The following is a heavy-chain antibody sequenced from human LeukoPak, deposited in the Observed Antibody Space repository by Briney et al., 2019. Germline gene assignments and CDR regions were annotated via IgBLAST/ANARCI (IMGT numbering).Heavy chain of an antibody. V-gene: IGHV4-61*01. CDR1: GGSISSGSYY. Sequence: SQTLSLTCTVSGGSISSGSYYWSWIRQPPGKGLQWIGYMYNSGSTNYNPSLKSRVTISVDTSKNQFSLKLSSVTAADTAVYYCAREMMESYYYYMDVWGKGTTVTISS. J-gene: IGHJ6*03. D-gene: IGHD1-1*01. CDR3: AREMMESYYYYMDV. CDR2: MYNSGST.